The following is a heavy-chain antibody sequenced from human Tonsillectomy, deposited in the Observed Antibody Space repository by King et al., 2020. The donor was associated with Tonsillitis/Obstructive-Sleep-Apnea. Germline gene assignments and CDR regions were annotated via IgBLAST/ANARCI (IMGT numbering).Heavy chain of an antibody. Sequence: VQLVESGGGLVQPGRSLRLSCTASGFTFGDYAMNWVRQAPGKGLEWVGFIRSEAYGGTTEYAASVKGRFTISRDDSKTIAYQQMDSLKTEDTAVYYCTRGNHGFDYWGQGTLVTVSS. CDR1: GFTFGDYA. J-gene: IGHJ4*02. V-gene: IGHV3-49*04. D-gene: IGHD1-14*01. CDR3: TRGNHGFDY. CDR2: IRSEAYGGTT.